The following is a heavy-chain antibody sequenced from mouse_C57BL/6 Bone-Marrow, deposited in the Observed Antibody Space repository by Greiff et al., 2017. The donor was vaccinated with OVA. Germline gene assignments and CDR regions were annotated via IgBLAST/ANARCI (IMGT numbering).Heavy chain of an antibody. CDR3: ARHGYIYFDY. J-gene: IGHJ2*01. CDR2: ISGGGGNP. V-gene: IGHV5-9*01. CDR1: GFTFSSYT. Sequence: EVMLVASGGGLVKPGGSLPLSCAASGFTFSSYTMSCVRPTPSKWLVLVATISGGGGNPYYPDSVKGRFTISRDNAKNTLDLQMSSRRSEDTALDYRARHGYIYFDYWGQGTTLTVPS. D-gene: IGHD2-2*01.